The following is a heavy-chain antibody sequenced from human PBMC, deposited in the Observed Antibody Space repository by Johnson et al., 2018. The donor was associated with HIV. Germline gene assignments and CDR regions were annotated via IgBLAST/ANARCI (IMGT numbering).Heavy chain of an antibody. CDR2: ISYDGSNE. D-gene: IGHD3-22*01. Sequence: QVQLVESGGGVVQPGRSLRLSCAASGFTFSSYCLHWVRQAPGKGLEWVAVISYDGSNEYFADSVKGRFTISRDNSTNTLYLQMNSLRSEDTAVYYCARDRRLSLYYYDSSGYYRPDAFDIWGQGTMVTVSS. CDR3: ARDRRLSLYYYDSSGYYRPDAFDI. V-gene: IGHV3-30*03. J-gene: IGHJ3*02. CDR1: GFTFSSYC.